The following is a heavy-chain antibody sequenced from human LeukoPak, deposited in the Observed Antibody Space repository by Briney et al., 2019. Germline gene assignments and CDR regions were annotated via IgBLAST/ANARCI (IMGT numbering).Heavy chain of an antibody. D-gene: IGHD4-17*01. CDR1: GGSISSYY. Sequence: SETLSLTCAVSGGSISSYYWSWIRQPPGKGLEWIGYIYTSGSTNYNPSLKSRVTLSVDTSKNQFSLKLSSVTAADTAVCYCARCRHNDYGFDYWGQGTLVTVSS. CDR3: ARCRHNDYGFDY. CDR2: IYTSGST. J-gene: IGHJ4*02. V-gene: IGHV4-4*09.